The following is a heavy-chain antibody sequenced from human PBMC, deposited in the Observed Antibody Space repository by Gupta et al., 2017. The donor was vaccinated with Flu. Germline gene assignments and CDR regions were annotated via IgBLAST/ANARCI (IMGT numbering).Heavy chain of an antibody. CDR3: ARQYDSSGDYEGIRYYFVY. J-gene: IGHJ4*02. CDR2: ISAYNGNT. Sequence: QVQLVQSGAEVKKPGASVKVSCKASGYTFTSYGISWVRQAPGQGLEWMGWISAYNGNTNYAQKLQGRVTMTTDTSTSTAYMELRSLRSDDTAVYYGARQYDSSGDYEGIRYYFVYWGQGTLVTVSS. V-gene: IGHV1-18*01. D-gene: IGHD3-22*01. CDR1: GYTFTSYG.